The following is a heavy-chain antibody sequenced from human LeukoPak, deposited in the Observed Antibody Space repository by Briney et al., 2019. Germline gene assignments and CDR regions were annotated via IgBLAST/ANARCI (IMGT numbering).Heavy chain of an antibody. J-gene: IGHJ3*02. CDR1: GGSISSRNYY. CDR3: ARLHYDYVWGSYPQWSAKAFDI. Sequence: PSETLSLTCTVSGGSISSRNYYWGWIRQPPGKGLEWIGGVYYTGTTYSNPSLKSRVTISVDTSKNQFSLRLSSVTAADTAVYYCARLHYDYVWGSYPQWSAKAFDIWGQGTMVTVPS. V-gene: IGHV4-39*01. CDR2: VYYTGTT. D-gene: IGHD3-16*02.